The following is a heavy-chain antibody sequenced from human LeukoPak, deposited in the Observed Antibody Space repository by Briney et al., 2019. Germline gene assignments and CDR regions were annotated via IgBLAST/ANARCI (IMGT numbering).Heavy chain of an antibody. Sequence: PGGSLRLSCAASGFTFRTYWMHWVRHAPGKGLMWVSRINTEGTSTSYADSVNGRFTISRDNAKNSLYLQMNSLRAEDTAVYSCARGADGVSSNSRGWFAPWGQGTLVTVSS. J-gene: IGHJ5*02. D-gene: IGHD2-15*01. CDR2: INTEGTST. CDR1: GFTFRTYW. V-gene: IGHV3-74*01. CDR3: ARGADGVSSNSRGWFAP.